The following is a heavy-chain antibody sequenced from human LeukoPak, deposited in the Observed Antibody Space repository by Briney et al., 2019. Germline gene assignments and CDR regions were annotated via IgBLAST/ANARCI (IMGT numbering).Heavy chain of an antibody. J-gene: IGHJ5*02. D-gene: IGHD2-2*02. V-gene: IGHV1-18*01. CDR1: GYTFTSYG. Sequence: ASVKVSCKASGYTFTSYGISWVRQAPGQGLEWMGWISAYNGNTNYAQKLQGRVTTTTDTSTSTAYMELRSLRSDDTAVYYCARVHDCSSTSCYSVDPWGQGTLVTVSS. CDR3: ARVHDCSSTSCYSVDP. CDR2: ISAYNGNT.